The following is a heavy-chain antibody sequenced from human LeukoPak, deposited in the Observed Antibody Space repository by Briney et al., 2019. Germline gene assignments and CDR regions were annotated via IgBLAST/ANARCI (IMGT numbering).Heavy chain of an antibody. V-gene: IGHV1-69*04. CDR2: IIPILGIA. D-gene: IGHD3-10*01. Sequence: SVKVSCKASGGTFSSYAISWVRQAPGQGLEWMGRIIPILGIANYAQKFQGRVTITADKSTSTAYMELSSLRSEDTAVYYCARSITMVRGVGVWFDPWGQGTLVTVSS. J-gene: IGHJ5*02. CDR3: ARSITMVRGVGVWFDP. CDR1: GGTFSSYA.